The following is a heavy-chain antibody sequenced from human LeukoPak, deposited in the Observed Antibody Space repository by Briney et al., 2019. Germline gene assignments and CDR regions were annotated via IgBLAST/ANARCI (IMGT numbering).Heavy chain of an antibody. D-gene: IGHD2-21*02. Sequence: GGSLRLSCAASGFTVSSNYMSWVRQAPGKGLEWVSVIYSGGSTYYADSVKGRFTISRDNSQNTLYLQMNCLGGDDTAVYYCARGPRDIVVVTDVFDVWGQGTMVTVSS. CDR1: GFTVSSNY. CDR3: ARGPRDIVVVTDVFDV. CDR2: IYSGGST. V-gene: IGHV3-53*05. J-gene: IGHJ3*01.